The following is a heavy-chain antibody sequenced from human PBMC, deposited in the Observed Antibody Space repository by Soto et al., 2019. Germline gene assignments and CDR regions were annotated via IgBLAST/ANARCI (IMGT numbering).Heavy chain of an antibody. CDR2: IYYSGST. CDR1: GGSISSYY. Sequence: SETLSLTCTVSGGSISSYYWSWIRQPPGKGLEWIGYIYYSGSTNYNPSLKSRVTISVDTSKNQFSLKLSSVTAADTAVYYCARHEVTAARSYYYYYYMDVWGKGTTVTVSS. V-gene: IGHV4-59*08. D-gene: IGHD6-6*01. CDR3: ARHEVTAARSYYYYYYMDV. J-gene: IGHJ6*03.